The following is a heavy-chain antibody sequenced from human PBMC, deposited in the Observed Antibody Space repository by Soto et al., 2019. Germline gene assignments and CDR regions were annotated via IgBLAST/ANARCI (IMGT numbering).Heavy chain of an antibody. CDR2: IYHSGST. J-gene: IGHJ4*02. D-gene: IGHD3-16*02. V-gene: IGHV4-30-2*01. Sequence: QLQLQESGSGLVKPSQTLSLTCAVSGGSISSGGYSWSWIRQPPGKGLEWIGYIYHSGSTYYNPSLKSRVTISVDRSKNQFSLKLSSVTAADTAVYYCARMITFGGVIVTGSDYWGQGTLVTVSS. CDR3: ARMITFGGVIVTGSDY. CDR1: GGSISSGGYS.